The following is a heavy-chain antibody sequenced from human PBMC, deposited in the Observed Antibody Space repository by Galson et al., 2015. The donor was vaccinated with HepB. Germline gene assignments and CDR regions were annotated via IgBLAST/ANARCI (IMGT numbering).Heavy chain of an antibody. CDR1: GFTFGDYA. CDR2: IRSKAYGGTT. CDR3: TRGLSSGYSVVWGHYGMDV. V-gene: IGHV3-49*04. D-gene: IGHD3-22*01. J-gene: IGHJ6*02. Sequence: SLRLSCAASGFTFGDYAMSWVRQAPGKGLEWVGFIRSKAYGGTTEYAASVKGRFTISRDDSKSIAYLQMNSLKTEDTAVYYCTRGLSSGYSVVWGHYGMDVWGQGTTVTVSS.